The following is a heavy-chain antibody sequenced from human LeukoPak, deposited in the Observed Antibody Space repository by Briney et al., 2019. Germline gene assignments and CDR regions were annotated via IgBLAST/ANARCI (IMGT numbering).Heavy chain of an antibody. CDR2: FDPEDGET. Sequence: GASVKVSCKVSGHTLTELSMHWVRQAPGKGLEWMGGFDPEDGETIYAQKFQGRVTMTEDTSTDTAYMELSSLRSEDTAVYYCATCSGWYFGFQHWGQGTLVTVSS. CDR1: GHTLTELS. CDR3: ATCSGWYFGFQH. D-gene: IGHD6-19*01. J-gene: IGHJ1*01. V-gene: IGHV1-24*01.